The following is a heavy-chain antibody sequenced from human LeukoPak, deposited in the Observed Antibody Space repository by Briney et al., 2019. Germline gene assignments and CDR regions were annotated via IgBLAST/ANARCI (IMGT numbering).Heavy chain of an antibody. Sequence: PSEALSLTCTVSGGSISTYYWSWIRQPPGKGLEWNGYIYYSGNSNYNPSLKSRVTISVDTSKNQFSLKLSSVTAADTAVYYCAGLGASGNGYLSWFDPWGQGTLVTVSS. V-gene: IGHV4-59*01. CDR3: AGLGASGNGYLSWFDP. D-gene: IGHD3-22*01. J-gene: IGHJ5*02. CDR2: IYYSGNS. CDR1: GGSISTYY.